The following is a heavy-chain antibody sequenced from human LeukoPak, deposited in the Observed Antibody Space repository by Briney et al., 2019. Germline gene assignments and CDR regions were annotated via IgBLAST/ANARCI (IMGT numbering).Heavy chain of an antibody. CDR3: AKDKERGYSYGNDPTRSVAQNWFDP. V-gene: IGHV3-23*01. J-gene: IGHJ5*02. Sequence: PGGSLRLSCAASGLTFSNYAMSWVRQAPGKGLEWGPGISDSGGSTYYADSVKGRFIISRDNSKNTLYLQMNSLRAEDTAVYYCAKDKERGYSYGNDPTRSVAQNWFDPWGQGTLVTVSS. CDR1: GLTFSNYA. CDR2: ISDSGGST. D-gene: IGHD5-18*01.